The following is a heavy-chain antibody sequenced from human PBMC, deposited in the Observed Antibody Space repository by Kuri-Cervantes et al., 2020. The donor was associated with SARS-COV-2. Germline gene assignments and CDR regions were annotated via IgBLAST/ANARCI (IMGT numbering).Heavy chain of an antibody. CDR3: ARSLVFYDFWSGYHYYMDV. V-gene: IGHV4-59*11. J-gene: IGHJ6*03. D-gene: IGHD3-3*01. CDR1: GGSISSHY. Sequence: SETLSLTCTVSGGSISSHYWSWIRQPPGKGLEWIGYIYYSGSTNYNPSLKSRVIISVDTSKNQFSLKLSSVTAADTAVYYCARSLVFYDFWSGYHYYMDVWGKGTTVTVSS. CDR2: IYYSGST.